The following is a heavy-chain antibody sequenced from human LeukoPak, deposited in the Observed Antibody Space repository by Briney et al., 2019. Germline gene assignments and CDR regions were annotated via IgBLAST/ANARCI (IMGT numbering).Heavy chain of an antibody. CDR1: GGSFSGYY. J-gene: IGHJ6*02. CDR2: VNHSGST. CDR3: ARVLRGATIRYYYYGMDV. Sequence: SETLSLTCAVYGGSFSGYYWSWIRQPPGKGLEWIGEVNHSGSTNYNPSLKSRVTISVDTSKNQFSLKLSSVTAADTAVYYCARVLRGATIRYYYYGMDVWGQGTTVTVSS. D-gene: IGHD5-12*01. V-gene: IGHV4-34*01.